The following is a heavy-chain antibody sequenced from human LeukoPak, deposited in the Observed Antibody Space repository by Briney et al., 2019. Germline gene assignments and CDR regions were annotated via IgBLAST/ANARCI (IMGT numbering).Heavy chain of an antibody. V-gene: IGHV1-2*02. CDR1: GYTFTGYH. Sequence: ASVKVSCKASGYTFTGYHMHWVRQAPGQGLEWMGWINSNTGGTNYAQEFQGRVTMTRDTSISTAYMDLSSLRSDDTAVHYCARDDSSSSANAFDIWGQGTMVSVSS. CDR2: INSNTGGT. D-gene: IGHD6-6*01. J-gene: IGHJ3*02. CDR3: ARDDSSSSANAFDI.